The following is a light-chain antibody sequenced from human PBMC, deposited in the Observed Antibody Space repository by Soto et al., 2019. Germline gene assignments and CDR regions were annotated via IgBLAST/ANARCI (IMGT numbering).Light chain of an antibody. V-gene: IGLV1-40*01. CDR2: GYN. J-gene: IGLJ2*01. CDR1: SSNIGAGYD. CDR3: QSSDSSLSAWV. Sequence: QSVLTQPPSVSGAPGQRVTISCTGSSSNIGAGYDVHWYQQLPGTAPKLLVYGYNNRPSGVPDRFSVSKSGTSASLTITGLQTEDEADYYCQSSDSSLSAWVFGGGTKVTVL.